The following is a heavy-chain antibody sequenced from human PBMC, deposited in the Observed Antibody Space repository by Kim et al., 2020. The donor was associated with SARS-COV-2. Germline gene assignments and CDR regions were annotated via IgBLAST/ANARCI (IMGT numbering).Heavy chain of an antibody. Sequence: GGSLRLSCAASGFTFSDYYMTWIRQAPGKGLEWVSYISSSTSSSSYTNYADTVEGRFTISRDNAKNSLYLQMNRLRAEDTAVYYCERGEGSSLGYYYAMDFWGQGTTVTVSS. D-gene: IGHD6-13*01. CDR1: GFTFSDYY. CDR3: ERGEGSSLGYYYAMDF. CDR2: ISSSTSSSSYT. V-gene: IGHV3-11*05. J-gene: IGHJ6*02.